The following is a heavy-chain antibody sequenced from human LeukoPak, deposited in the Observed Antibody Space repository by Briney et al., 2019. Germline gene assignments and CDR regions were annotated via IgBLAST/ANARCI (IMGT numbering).Heavy chain of an antibody. J-gene: IGHJ4*02. CDR1: GFTFNSYG. Sequence: GGSLRLSCAASGFTFNSYGMSWVRQAPGKGLEWVSAISGSGGSTYYADSVKGRFTISRDNSKNTLYLQMNSLRAEDTAVYYCAKLPGYFYFDSSGYTEIRGQGTLVTVSS. D-gene: IGHD3-22*01. CDR3: AKLPGYFYFDSSGYTEI. V-gene: IGHV3-23*01. CDR2: ISGSGGST.